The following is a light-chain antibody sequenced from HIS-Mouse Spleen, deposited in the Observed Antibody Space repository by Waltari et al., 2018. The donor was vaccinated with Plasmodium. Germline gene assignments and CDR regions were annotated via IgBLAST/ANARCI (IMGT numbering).Light chain of an antibody. CDR2: EGS. J-gene: IGLJ3*02. CDR1: SVGVGRYNL. CDR3: CTYAGSSTGV. V-gene: IGLV2-23*01. Sequence: QSALTQPASVSGSPGQSITISCTGTSVGVGRYNLVSWYQQHPGKAPKPMVYEGSTRPSGVSNRFSGSKSGDTASLTISGLQAEDVADYYCCTYAGSSTGVFGGGTKLTVL.